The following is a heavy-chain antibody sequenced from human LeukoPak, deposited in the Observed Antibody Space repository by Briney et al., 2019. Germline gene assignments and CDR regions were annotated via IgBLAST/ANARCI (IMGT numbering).Heavy chain of an antibody. CDR1: GYTFTSNY. V-gene: IGHV1-46*01. D-gene: IGHD1-26*01. J-gene: IGHJ5*02. Sequence: ASVKVSCKAFGYTFTSNYMHWVRQAPGQGPEWMGVISPSGGSTNYAQKFRGRVTMTRDLSTSTDYMELSSLRSDDTAVYFCARDNSVGDYAWWFDPWGQGTLVTVSS. CDR2: ISPSGGST. CDR3: ARDNSVGDYAWWFDP.